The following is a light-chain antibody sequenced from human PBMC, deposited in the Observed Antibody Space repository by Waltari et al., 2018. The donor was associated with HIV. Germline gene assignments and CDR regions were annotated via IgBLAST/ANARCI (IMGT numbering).Light chain of an antibody. Sequence: SYDLNQPPSVSVSPGQTASITCSGYNLGDKYVCWYQQKAGQSPVLVMYQDSKRPSGIPERFYGSNSGNTATLTISGTQAMDEADYYCQAWDTRTSVFGTGTKVTVL. J-gene: IGLJ1*01. CDR2: QDS. CDR1: NLGDKY. V-gene: IGLV3-1*01. CDR3: QAWDTRTSV.